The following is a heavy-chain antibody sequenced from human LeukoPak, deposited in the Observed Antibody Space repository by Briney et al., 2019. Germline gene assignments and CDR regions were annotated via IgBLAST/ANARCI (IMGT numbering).Heavy chain of an antibody. CDR1: GFTFSSYS. V-gene: IGHV3-21*01. CDR3: ARGGIAAGNNWFDP. Sequence: GGSLRLSCAASGFTFSSYSMNWVRQAPGKGLEWVSSISSSSSYIYYADSVKGRFTISRDNAKNSLYLQMNSLRAEDMAVYYCARGGIAAGNNWFDPWGQGTLVTVPS. D-gene: IGHD6-13*01. J-gene: IGHJ5*02. CDR2: ISSSSSYI.